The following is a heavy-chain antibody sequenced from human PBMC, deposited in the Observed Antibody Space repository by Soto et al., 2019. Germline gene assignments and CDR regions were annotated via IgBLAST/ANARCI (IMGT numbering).Heavy chain of an antibody. J-gene: IGHJ4*02. CDR1: GYTFSNFW. CDR3: ARSPRSSPYFDY. V-gene: IGHV5-51*01. CDR2: IYPGDSET. Sequence: ESLKISCQCSGYTFSNFWIAWVRQLPGKGLEYMGIIYPGDSETRYSPSFHGKVTISADRSIGTAYLQWSSLEASDSAFYFCARSPRSSPYFDYWGQGALVTVSS. D-gene: IGHD6-13*01.